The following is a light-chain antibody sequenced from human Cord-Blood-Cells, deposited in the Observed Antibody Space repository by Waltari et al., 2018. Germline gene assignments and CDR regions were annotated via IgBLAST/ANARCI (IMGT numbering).Light chain of an antibody. J-gene: IGLJ1*01. CDR1: SSDVGRYNL. Sequence: QSALTQPASVSGSPGQPITLSCTGPSSDVGRYNLFSWYQQHPGKAPKLMIYEGSKRPSGVSNRFSGSKSGNTASLTISGLQAEDEADYYCCSYAGSSTYVFGTGTKVTVL. CDR3: CSYAGSSTYV. V-gene: IGLV2-23*01. CDR2: EGS.